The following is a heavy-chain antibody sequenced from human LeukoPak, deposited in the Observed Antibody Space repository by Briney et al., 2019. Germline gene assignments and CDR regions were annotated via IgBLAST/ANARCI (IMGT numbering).Heavy chain of an antibody. D-gene: IGHD1-26*01. V-gene: IGHV3-21*01. CDR1: GFTFSSYA. Sequence: GRSLRLSCAASGFTFSSYALHWVRQAPGKGLEWVSSISSSSSYIYYADSVKGRFTISRDNAKNSLYLQMNSLRAEDTAVYYCARDVGAYGYFDYWGQGTLVTVSS. CDR2: ISSSSSYI. CDR3: ARDVGAYGYFDY. J-gene: IGHJ4*02.